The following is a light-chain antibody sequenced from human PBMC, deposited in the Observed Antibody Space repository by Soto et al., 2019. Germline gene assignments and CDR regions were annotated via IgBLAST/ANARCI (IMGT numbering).Light chain of an antibody. CDR1: QGISSY. V-gene: IGKV1-9*01. J-gene: IGKJ4*01. CDR2: AAS. Sequence: DGVTITCLASQGISSYLAWYQQQPGKAPKLLISAASTLQSGVPSRFSGSGSGTEFTLTISSLQPEDFATYYCQQLNTYPLTSGGGTKVDNK. CDR3: QQLNTYPLT.